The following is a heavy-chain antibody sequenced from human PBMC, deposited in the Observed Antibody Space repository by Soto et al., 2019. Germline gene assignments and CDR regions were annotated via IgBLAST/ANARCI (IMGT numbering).Heavy chain of an antibody. CDR1: GYTFPSYA. Sequence: QVQLVQSGAEVKKPGASVKVSCKASGYTFPSYAMHWVRQAPGQRHEWIGWIDAGNGNTKSSQRFQGRVTITRDTSPSTAYMEMSSLRSEDTTVFYCARDSGDYFRAFDIWGQGTIVTVSS. CDR3: ARDSGDYFRAFDI. CDR2: IDAGNGNT. V-gene: IGHV1-3*01. J-gene: IGHJ3*02. D-gene: IGHD4-17*01.